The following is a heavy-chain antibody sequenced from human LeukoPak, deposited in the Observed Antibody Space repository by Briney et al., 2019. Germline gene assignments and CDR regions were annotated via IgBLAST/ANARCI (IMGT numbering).Heavy chain of an antibody. D-gene: IGHD6-13*01. CDR3: ARDNMRDGGIAAAGTDY. J-gene: IGHJ4*02. V-gene: IGHV3-7*01. CDR2: IKQDGSEK. Sequence: GGSLRLSCAASGFTFSTYWMSWVRQAPGKGLGWVANIKQDGSEKYYVDSVKGRLTISRDNAKNSLYLQMNSLRAEDTAVYYCARDNMRDGGIAAAGTDYWGQGTLVTVSS. CDR1: GFTFSTYW.